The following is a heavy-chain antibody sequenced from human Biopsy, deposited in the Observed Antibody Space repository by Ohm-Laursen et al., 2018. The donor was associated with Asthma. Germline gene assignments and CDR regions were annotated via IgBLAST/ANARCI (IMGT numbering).Heavy chain of an antibody. V-gene: IGHV1-18*01. CDR2: ISVYNGNT. D-gene: IGHD3-10*01. CDR3: ARAVDYSHYYGIDV. CDR1: GYTFNSAG. J-gene: IGHJ6*02. Sequence: EASVKVSCKASGYTFNSAGITWVRQAPGQGLEWMGWISVYNGNTKVAQKLQDRVTMITDTSTSTAYMELRSLRSDDTAPYFCARAVDYSHYYGIDVWGQGTTVTVS.